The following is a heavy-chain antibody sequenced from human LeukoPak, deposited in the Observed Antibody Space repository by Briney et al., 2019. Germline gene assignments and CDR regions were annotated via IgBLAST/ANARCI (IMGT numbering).Heavy chain of an antibody. Sequence: GGSLRLSCVASGFTFSNYGMTWVRQAPGKGLEWVANIKEDGSEKRYVDSVKGRFTISRDNAKNSLYLQMNSLRGEDTAVYYCARAGHFDYWGQGTLVSVSS. CDR3: ARAGHFDY. D-gene: IGHD7-27*01. J-gene: IGHJ4*02. CDR1: GFTFSNYG. V-gene: IGHV3-7*04. CDR2: IKEDGSEK.